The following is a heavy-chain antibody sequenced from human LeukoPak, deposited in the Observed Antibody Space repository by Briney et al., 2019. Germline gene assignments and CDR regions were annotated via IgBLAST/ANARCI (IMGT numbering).Heavy chain of an antibody. V-gene: IGHV3-20*04. CDR1: GFTFDDYG. Sequence: GGSLRLSCAASGFTFDDYGMSWVRQAPGKGLEWVSGINWNGGSTGYADSAKGRFTISRDNAKNSLYLQMNSLRAEDTALYYCARAQPVGYDSSGYYTPPLDWGQGTLVTVSS. D-gene: IGHD3-22*01. J-gene: IGHJ4*02. CDR2: INWNGGST. CDR3: ARAQPVGYDSSGYYTPPLD.